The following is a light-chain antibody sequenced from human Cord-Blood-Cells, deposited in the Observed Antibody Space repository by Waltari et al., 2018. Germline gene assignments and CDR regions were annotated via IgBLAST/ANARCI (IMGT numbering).Light chain of an antibody. Sequence: QSALTQPASVSGSPGQPNTISCTGPSSDVGGHNYVSWYQQHPGKAPKLMIYEVSNRPSGVSNRFSGSKSGNTASLTISGLQAEDEADYYCSSYTSSSTYVFGTGTKVTVL. V-gene: IGLV2-14*01. J-gene: IGLJ1*01. CDR1: SSDVGGHNY. CDR2: EVS. CDR3: SSYTSSSTYV.